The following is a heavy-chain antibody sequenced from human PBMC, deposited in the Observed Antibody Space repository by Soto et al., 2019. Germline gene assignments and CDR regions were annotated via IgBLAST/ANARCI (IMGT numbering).Heavy chain of an antibody. J-gene: IGHJ4*02. D-gene: IGHD2-15*01. V-gene: IGHV3-23*01. Sequence: PGGSLRLSCAASGFTFSTYAMTWARQAPGKGLEWVSDISGSGGSTYYADSVKGRFTISRDNSKNTLYPQMNSLRAEDTAVYYCAKDLGYSTFDYWGQGTLVTVSS. CDR1: GFTFSTYA. CDR3: AKDLGYSTFDY. CDR2: ISGSGGST.